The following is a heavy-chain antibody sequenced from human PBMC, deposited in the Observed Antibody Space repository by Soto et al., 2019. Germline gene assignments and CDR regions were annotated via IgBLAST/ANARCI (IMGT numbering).Heavy chain of an antibody. CDR3: AIPGLGYCSSTSCHAFDI. D-gene: IGHD2-2*01. Sequence: ASVKVSCKACGGTFSGYTISWVRQAPGQGREWMGMIIPILGIANYAQKFQGRVTITADKSTSTAYMELSSLRSEDTAVYYCAIPGLGYCSSTSCHAFDIWGQGTMVTVSS. V-gene: IGHV1-69*02. J-gene: IGHJ3*02. CDR1: GGTFSGYT. CDR2: IIPILGIA.